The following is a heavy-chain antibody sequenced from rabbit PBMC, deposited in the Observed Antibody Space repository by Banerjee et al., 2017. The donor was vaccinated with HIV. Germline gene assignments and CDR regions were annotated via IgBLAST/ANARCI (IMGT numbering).Heavy chain of an antibody. Sequence: QEQLKETGGGLVQPEGSLTLTCKASGFDISSYNMQWVRQAPGRGLELIACIYTTSGSTWYASWVNGRFTISRSTSLNTVDLQMTSLTAADTATYFCARVNATSSGVYYYYGMDLWGPGTLVTVS. D-gene: IGHD1-1*01. V-gene: IGHV1S43*01. CDR2: IYTTSGST. J-gene: IGHJ6*01. CDR3: ARVNATSSGVYYYYGMDL. CDR1: GFDISSYN.